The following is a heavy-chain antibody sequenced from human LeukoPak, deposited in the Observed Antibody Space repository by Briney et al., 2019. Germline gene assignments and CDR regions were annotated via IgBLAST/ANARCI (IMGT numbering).Heavy chain of an antibody. CDR2: MYYSGST. CDR3: ARGTGYSSGWYGGLWGRFDY. Sequence: PSETLSLTCTVSGGSISSYYWSWIRQPPGKGLEWIGYMYYSGSTNYNPSLKSRVTISVDMSKNQVSLKLSSVTAADTAVYYCARGTGYSSGWYGGLWGRFDYWGQGTLVTVSS. V-gene: IGHV4-59*01. D-gene: IGHD6-19*01. J-gene: IGHJ4*02. CDR1: GGSISSYY.